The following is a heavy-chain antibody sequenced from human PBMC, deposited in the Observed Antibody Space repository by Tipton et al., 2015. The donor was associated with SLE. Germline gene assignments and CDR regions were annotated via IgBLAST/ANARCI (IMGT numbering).Heavy chain of an antibody. Sequence: TLSLTCTVSGGSISSHYWSWIRQPPGKGLEWIGYIYTSGSTNYNPSLKSRVTISVDTSKNQFSLKLSSVTAADTAVYYCARLATVTTFDYWGQGTLVTVSS. CDR3: ARLATVTTFDY. CDR1: GGSISSHY. V-gene: IGHV4-4*09. CDR2: IYTSGST. J-gene: IGHJ4*02. D-gene: IGHD4-17*01.